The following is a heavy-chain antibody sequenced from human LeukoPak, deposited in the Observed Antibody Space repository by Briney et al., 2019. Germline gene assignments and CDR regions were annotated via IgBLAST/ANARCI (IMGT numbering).Heavy chain of an antibody. Sequence: SETLSLTCTVSGGSISSYYWSWIRQPPGKGLEWIGYIYYSGSTNYNPSLKSRVTISVDTSKNQFSLKLSSVTAADTAVYYCARHPLYGPFDYWGQGTLVTVSS. CDR2: IYYSGST. CDR3: ARHPLYGPFDY. J-gene: IGHJ4*02. V-gene: IGHV4-59*01. CDR1: GGSISSYY. D-gene: IGHD2/OR15-2a*01.